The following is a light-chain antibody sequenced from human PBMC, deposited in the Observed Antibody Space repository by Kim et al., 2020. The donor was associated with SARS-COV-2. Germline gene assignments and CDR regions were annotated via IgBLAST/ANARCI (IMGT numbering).Light chain of an antibody. CDR3: HSRDSSGAHYV. V-gene: IGLV3-19*01. CDR1: SLRRYY. Sequence: ALGQTVRITCQGDSLRRYYANWYQQKPGQAPVLVIYGKNDRPSGIPDRFSGSSSGNIASLTISGTQADDEADYYCHSRDSSGAHYVFGTGTKVTVL. CDR2: GKN. J-gene: IGLJ1*01.